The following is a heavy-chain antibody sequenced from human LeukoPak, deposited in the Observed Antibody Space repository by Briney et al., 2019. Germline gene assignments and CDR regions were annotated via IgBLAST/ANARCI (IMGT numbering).Heavy chain of an antibody. CDR2: ISSATTTI. V-gene: IGHV3-48*02. CDR1: GFTFSGYS. CDR3: ARESAYAFRS. J-gene: IGHJ1*01. D-gene: IGHD5-12*01. Sequence: PGGSLRLSCAASGFTFSGYSMTWVRQAPGKGLEWISYISSATTTIYYADSVKGRFTISRDNAKNSLHLQMNSLRDEDTAVYYCARESAYAFRSWGQGALVTVSS.